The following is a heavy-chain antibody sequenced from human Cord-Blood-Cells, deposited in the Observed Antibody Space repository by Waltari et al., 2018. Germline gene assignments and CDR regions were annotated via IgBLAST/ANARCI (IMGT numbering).Heavy chain of an antibody. CDR2: IIPIFGTA. D-gene: IGHD3-3*01. V-gene: IGHV1-69*01. CDR3: ARGALIGYYDIDY. J-gene: IGHJ4*02. Sequence: QVQLAQSEAAVKTTGSSVKVSCKDSGGTFSSYAISWGRQAPGQGLEWMGGIIPIFGTANYAQKFQGRVTITADESTSTAYMELSSLRSEDTAVYYCARGALIGYYDIDYWGQGTLVTVSS. CDR1: GGTFSSYA.